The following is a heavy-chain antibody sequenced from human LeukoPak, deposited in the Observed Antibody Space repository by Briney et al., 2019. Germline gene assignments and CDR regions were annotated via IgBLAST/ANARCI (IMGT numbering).Heavy chain of an antibody. CDR3: VKDRGGITRDFDY. D-gene: IGHD1/OR15-1a*01. CDR1: GFTFSSYA. CDR2: INSDDDST. J-gene: IGHJ4*02. Sequence: GGSLRLSCSASGFTFSSYAMHWVRQAPGKGLEYVSGINSDDDSTSYADSLKDRFTIFRDNSKNALYLQMSSLKTEDTAVYYCVKDRGGITRDFDYWGQGTLVTVSS. V-gene: IGHV3-64D*06.